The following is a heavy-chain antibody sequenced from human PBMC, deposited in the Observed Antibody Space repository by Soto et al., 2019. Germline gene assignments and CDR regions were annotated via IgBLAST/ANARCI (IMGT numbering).Heavy chain of an antibody. CDR2: ICSGGNT. CDR3: ARGILRGVIIYYYYMDV. CDR1: GFTVSSNY. Sequence: EMLVVESGGGLVQPGGSLRLSCAASGFTVSSNYMTWVRQVPGKGLEWVSIICSGGNTYYADSVKGRFTLSRDNSKNTLYLQMNSLRAEDTAVYYCARGILRGVIIYYYYMDVWGKGTTVTVSS. V-gene: IGHV3-66*01. D-gene: IGHD3-10*01. J-gene: IGHJ6*03.